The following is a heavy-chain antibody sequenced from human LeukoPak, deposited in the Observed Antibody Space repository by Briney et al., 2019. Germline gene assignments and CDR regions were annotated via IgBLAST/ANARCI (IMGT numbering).Heavy chain of an antibody. V-gene: IGHV5-51*01. J-gene: IGHJ4*02. D-gene: IGHD6-13*01. CDR3: ARPSNTIAAAGSLYYFDY. Sequence: GESLKISCKGTGYSFTSYWIGWVRQMPGEGLEWMGIIYPGDSDTRYSPSFQGQVTISADKSISTAYLQWSSLKASDTAMYYCARPSNTIAAAGSLYYFDYWGQGTLVTVSS. CDR1: GYSFTSYW. CDR2: IYPGDSDT.